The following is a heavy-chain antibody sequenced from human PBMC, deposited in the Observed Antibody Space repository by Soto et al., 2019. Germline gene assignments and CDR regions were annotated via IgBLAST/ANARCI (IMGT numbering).Heavy chain of an antibody. Sequence: QVQLVESGGGVVQPGRSLRLSCAASGFTFSNVAMHWVRQGPGKGLEWLAAVSNDGSYKPYADAVKGRFTISRDNSKHXXXXXXXXXXXXXXXXXXXXXXXXXXGGVGLFDYWGQGVLVTVSS. J-gene: IGHJ4*02. V-gene: IGHV3-30-3*01. CDR1: GFTFSNVA. CDR2: VSNDGSYK. CDR3: XXXXXXXGGVGLFDY. D-gene: IGHD2-8*02.